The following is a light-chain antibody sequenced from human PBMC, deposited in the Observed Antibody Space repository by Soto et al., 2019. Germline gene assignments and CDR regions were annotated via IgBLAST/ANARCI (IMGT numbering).Light chain of an antibody. V-gene: IGKV3-11*01. CDR2: DAS. J-gene: IGKJ1*01. CDR1: QSVSSY. Sequence: EIVLTQTPGTLVVSRKGVATRCRRASQSVSSYLAWYQQKPGQAPRLLIYDASNRATGIPARLSGSGSGTAYALAISSRESEEFAVYYYQQRSTWPWTFGQGTKVDIK. CDR3: QQRSTWPWT.